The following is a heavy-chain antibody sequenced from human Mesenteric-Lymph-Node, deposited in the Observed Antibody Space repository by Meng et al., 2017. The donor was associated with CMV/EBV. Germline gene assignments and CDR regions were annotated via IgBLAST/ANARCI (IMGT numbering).Heavy chain of an antibody. V-gene: IGHV3-43D*03. CDR3: AKELLPRQSHSYYNYGMDV. CDR1: GFTFSSYW. J-gene: IGHJ6*02. D-gene: IGHD2-15*01. CDR2: ITWDGGDT. Sequence: GGSLRLSCAASGFTFSSYWMHWVRQAPGKGLEWVSLITWDGGDTYYADSVKGRFTISRDNSKNSLYLQMNSLRAEDTALYYCAKELLPRQSHSYYNYGMDVWGQGTSVTVSS.